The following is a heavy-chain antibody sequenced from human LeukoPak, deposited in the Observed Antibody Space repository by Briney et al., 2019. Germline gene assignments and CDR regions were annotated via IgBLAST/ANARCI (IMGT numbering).Heavy chain of an antibody. CDR2: IYYSGST. CDR3: ARSIAARRTYYFDY. Sequence: SETLSLTCTVSGGSISSGGYYWSWIRQHPGKGLEWIGYIYYSGSTYYNPSLKSRVTILVDTSKNQFSLKLSSVTAADTAVYYCARSIAARRTYYFDYWGQGTLVTVSS. V-gene: IGHV4-31*03. D-gene: IGHD6-6*01. CDR1: GGSISSGGYY. J-gene: IGHJ4*02.